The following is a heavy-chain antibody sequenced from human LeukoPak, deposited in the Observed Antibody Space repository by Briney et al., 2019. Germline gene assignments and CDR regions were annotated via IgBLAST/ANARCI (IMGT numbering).Heavy chain of an antibody. Sequence: AASVKVSFKASGGTFSIYAISWVRQAPGQGLEWMGGIIPIFGTANYAQKFQGRVTITADESTSTAYMELSSLRSEDTAVYYCARGPGTTFGLDYWGQGTLVTVSS. CDR1: GGTFSIYA. CDR3: ARGPGTTFGLDY. CDR2: IIPIFGTA. J-gene: IGHJ4*02. V-gene: IGHV1-69*13. D-gene: IGHD1-1*01.